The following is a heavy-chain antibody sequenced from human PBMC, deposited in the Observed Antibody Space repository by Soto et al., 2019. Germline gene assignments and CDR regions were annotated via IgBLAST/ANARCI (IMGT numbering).Heavy chain of an antibody. CDR3: ARRIGWELNVYYYYGMDV. CDR1: GGTFSSYA. V-gene: IGHV1-69*01. Sequence: QVQLVQSGAEVKKPGFSVKVSCKASGGTFSSYAISWVRQAPGQGLEWMGGIIPIFGTANYAQKFQGRVTITADESTSTAYMELRSLRSEDTAVYYCARRIGWELNVYYYYGMDVWGQGTTVTVSS. D-gene: IGHD1-26*01. J-gene: IGHJ6*02. CDR2: IIPIFGTA.